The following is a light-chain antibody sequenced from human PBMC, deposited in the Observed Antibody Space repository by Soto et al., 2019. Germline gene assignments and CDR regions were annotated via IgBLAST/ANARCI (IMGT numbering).Light chain of an antibody. V-gene: IGKV3-15*01. Sequence: IVMTQSPASLSVSPGERATLSCRASQSVSNNLAWYQQRPGQAPRHLIYGASTRATDIPARFSGSGSGTEFTLTISSLQSEDFAVYYCQQYNNWPPLTFGGGTKVEIK. J-gene: IGKJ4*01. CDR1: QSVSNN. CDR2: GAS. CDR3: QQYNNWPPLT.